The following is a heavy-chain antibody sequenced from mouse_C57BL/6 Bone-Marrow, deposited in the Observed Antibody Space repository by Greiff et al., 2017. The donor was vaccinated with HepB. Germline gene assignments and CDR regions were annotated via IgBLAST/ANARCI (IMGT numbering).Heavy chain of an antibody. J-gene: IGHJ3*01. Sequence: EVQVVESGGGLVKPGGSLKLSCAASGFTFSSYAMSWVRQTPEKRLEWVATISDGGSYTYYPDNVKGRFTISRDNAKNNLYLQMSHLKSEDTAMYYCARDKVSYGSSFFAYWGQGTLVTVSA. CDR1: GFTFSSYA. CDR2: ISDGGSYT. V-gene: IGHV5-4*01. D-gene: IGHD1-1*01. CDR3: ARDKVSYGSSFFAY.